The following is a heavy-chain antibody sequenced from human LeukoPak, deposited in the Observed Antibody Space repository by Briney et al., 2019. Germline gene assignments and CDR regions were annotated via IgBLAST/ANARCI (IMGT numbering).Heavy chain of an antibody. CDR1: GGSISSSSYY. V-gene: IGHV4-39*01. J-gene: IGHJ4*02. CDR2: IYYSGST. Sequence: SETLSLTCTVPGGSISSSSYYWGWIRQPPGKGLEWIGSIYYSGSTYYNPSLKSRVTISVDTSKNQFSLKLSSVTAADTAVYYCARHSSGWYDDYWGQGTLVTVSS. CDR3: ARHSSGWYDDY. D-gene: IGHD6-19*01.